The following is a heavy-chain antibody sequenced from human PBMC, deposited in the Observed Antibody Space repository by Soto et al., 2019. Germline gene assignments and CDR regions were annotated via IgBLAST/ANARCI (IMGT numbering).Heavy chain of an antibody. J-gene: IGHJ5*02. CDR3: AREPYSGYDSNLFDP. CDR1: GYTFTSYG. CDR2: ISAYNGNT. Sequence: ASVKVSCKASGYTFTSYGISWVRQAPGQGLEWMGWISAYNGNTNYAQKLQGRVTMTTDTSTSTAYMELRSLRSDDTAVYYCAREPYSGYDSNLFDPWGQGTLVTVSS. D-gene: IGHD5-12*01. V-gene: IGHV1-18*01.